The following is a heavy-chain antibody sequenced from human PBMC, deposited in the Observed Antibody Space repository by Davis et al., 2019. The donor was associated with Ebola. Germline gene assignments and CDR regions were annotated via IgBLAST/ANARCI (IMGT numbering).Heavy chain of an antibody. J-gene: IGHJ4*02. D-gene: IGHD4-11*01. CDR1: GFTFSSYA. V-gene: IGHV3-23*01. CDR3: ARDSDDYSFDY. Sequence: GESLKLSCTASGFTFSSYAMNWVRQAPGKGLEWVSVLSGSGDSTYYADSVKGRFTISRDNSKNTLYLQMNSLRPEDTAVYYCARDSDDYSFDYWGQGTLVTVSS. CDR2: LSGSGDST.